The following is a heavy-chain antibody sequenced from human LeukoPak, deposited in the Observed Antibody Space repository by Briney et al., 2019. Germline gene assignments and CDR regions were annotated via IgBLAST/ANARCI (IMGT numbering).Heavy chain of an antibody. V-gene: IGHV3-74*01. CDR2: INSDGSST. CDR1: GFTFSSYS. D-gene: IGHD2-15*01. CDR3: ARYGSVAALSDY. J-gene: IGHJ4*02. Sequence: GGSLRLSCAASGFTFSSYSMNWVRQAPGKGLVWVSRINSDGSSTSYADSVKGRFTISRDNAKNTLYLQMNSLRAEDTAVYYCARYGSVAALSDYWGQGTLVTVSS.